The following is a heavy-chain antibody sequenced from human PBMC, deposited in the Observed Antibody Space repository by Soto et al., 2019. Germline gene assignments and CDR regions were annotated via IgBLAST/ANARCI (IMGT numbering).Heavy chain of an antibody. V-gene: IGHV4-4*02. CDR2: IYDSGST. J-gene: IGHJ6*02. D-gene: IGHD3-3*01. CDR3: ASASRVSGNAYDVLDV. Sequence: QVQLQESGPGLVKPSGTLSLTCAVSGDSISNSNRWSGVRQPPGNGLEWTGEIYDSGSTNQHPSLKPRVTTSVDTSNNQFSLKLSSVPAAETAVYYCASASRVSGNAYDVLDVWGQGTTISVSS. CDR1: GDSISNSNR.